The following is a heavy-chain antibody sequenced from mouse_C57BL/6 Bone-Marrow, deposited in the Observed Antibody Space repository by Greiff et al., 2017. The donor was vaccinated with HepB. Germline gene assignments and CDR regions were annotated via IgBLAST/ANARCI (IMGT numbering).Heavy chain of an antibody. CDR2: INSDGGST. CDR3: ARLPLTTAARGWYFDV. J-gene: IGHJ1*03. CDR1: EYEFPSHD. V-gene: IGHV5-2*01. D-gene: IGHD1-2*01. Sequence: EVKVVESGGGLVQPGESLKLSCESNEYEFPSHDMSWVRMTPEKRLELVAAINSDGGSTYYPDTMERRFIISRDNTMKTLSLQMSSLRSEDTALYYGARLPLTTAARGWYFDVWGTGTPVTVSS.